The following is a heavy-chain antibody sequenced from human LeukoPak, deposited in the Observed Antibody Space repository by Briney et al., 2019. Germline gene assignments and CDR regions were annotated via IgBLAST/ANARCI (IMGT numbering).Heavy chain of an antibody. CDR3: ARGRVRGVISQFDY. D-gene: IGHD3-10*01. Sequence: GGSLRLSCAASGFTFSSYEMNGVRQAPGKGLEGVSYISSMGSTIYYADSVKGRFTISRDNAKNSLYLQMNSLRAEDTAVYYCARGRVRGVISQFDYWGQGTLVTVSS. J-gene: IGHJ4*02. CDR2: ISSMGSTI. V-gene: IGHV3-48*03. CDR1: GFTFSSYE.